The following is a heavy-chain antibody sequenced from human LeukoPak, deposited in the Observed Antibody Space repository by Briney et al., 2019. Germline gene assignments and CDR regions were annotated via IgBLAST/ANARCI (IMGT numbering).Heavy chain of an antibody. CDR2: INPDSGAT. V-gene: IGHV1-2*02. CDR1: GYSFTGYY. Sequence: ASVKVSCKASGYSFTGYYMHWVRQAPGQGFEWMGWINPDSGATEYAQKFQGRVTMTRDTSMTTAYMDLSRLTSDDTAVYYCAGEGSSAINTNWFDPWGQGTLVAVSS. CDR3: AGEGSSAINTNWFDP. D-gene: IGHD5-12*01. J-gene: IGHJ5*02.